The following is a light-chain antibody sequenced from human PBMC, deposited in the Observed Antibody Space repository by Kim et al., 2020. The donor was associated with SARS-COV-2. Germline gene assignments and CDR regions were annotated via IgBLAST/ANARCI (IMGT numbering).Light chain of an antibody. V-gene: IGKV3-11*01. Sequence: DIVLTQSPATLSLSPGERATLSCRASQSVGSSLAWYQHNPGQAPRLLIYDASNRATGIPARFSGSGSGTDFTLTISSLEPEDFAVYYCQQRSKWLTFGGGTKVDIK. CDR2: DAS. J-gene: IGKJ4*01. CDR1: QSVGSS. CDR3: QQRSKWLT.